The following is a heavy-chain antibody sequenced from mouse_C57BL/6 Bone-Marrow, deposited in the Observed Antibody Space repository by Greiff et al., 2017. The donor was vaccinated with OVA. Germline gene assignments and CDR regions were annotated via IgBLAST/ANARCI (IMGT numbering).Heavy chain of an antibody. Sequence: VKVVESGAELVRPGTSVKMSCKASGYTFTNYWIGWAKQRPGHGLEWIGDIYPGGGYTNYNEKFKGKATLTADKSSSTAYMQFSSLTSEDSAIYYYARTYYYGSSYDYFDYWGQGTTLTVSS. J-gene: IGHJ2*01. D-gene: IGHD1-1*01. CDR3: ARTYYYGSSYDYFDY. V-gene: IGHV1-63*01. CDR2: IYPGGGYT. CDR1: GYTFTNYW.